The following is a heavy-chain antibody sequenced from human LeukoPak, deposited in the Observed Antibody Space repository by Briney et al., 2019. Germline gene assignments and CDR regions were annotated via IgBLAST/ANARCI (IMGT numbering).Heavy chain of an antibody. CDR2: IKSETDGGTT. Sequence: GGSLRLSCAASGFTFSNAWMNWVRQALGKGLEWVGRIKSETDGGTTDYAAPVKGRFTISRDDSKNTLYLQMNSLKTEDTAVYYCTTGYSYGPFDYWGQGTLVTVSS. CDR3: TTGYSYGPFDY. CDR1: GFTFSNAW. J-gene: IGHJ4*02. V-gene: IGHV3-15*07. D-gene: IGHD5-18*01.